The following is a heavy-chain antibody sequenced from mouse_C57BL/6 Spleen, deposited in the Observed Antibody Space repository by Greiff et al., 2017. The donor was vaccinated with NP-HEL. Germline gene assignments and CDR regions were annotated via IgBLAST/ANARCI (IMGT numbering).Heavy chain of an antibody. Sequence: VQLQQSGPELVKPGASVKISCKASGYTFTDYYMNWVKQSHGKSLEWIGDINPNNGGTSYNQKFKGKATLTVDKSSSTAYMELRSLTSEDSAVYYCARAYYSNLGTFDYWGQGTTLTVSS. CDR2: INPNNGGT. V-gene: IGHV1-26*01. CDR1: GYTFTDYY. CDR3: ARAYYSNLGTFDY. J-gene: IGHJ2*01. D-gene: IGHD2-5*01.